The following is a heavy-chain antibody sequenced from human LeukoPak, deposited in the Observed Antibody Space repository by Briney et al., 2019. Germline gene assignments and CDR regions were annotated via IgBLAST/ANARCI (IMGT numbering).Heavy chain of an antibody. J-gene: IGHJ4*02. CDR3: VKVKVGGGWYGYYFEH. CDR1: GFTFSNYA. Sequence: GRSLRLSCAASGFTFSNYAMHWVRQAPGKGLEWVAVISSDGSNKYYADSVKGRFTISRDNSKNTLYLQMSSLRPEDTAVYYCVKVKVGGGWYGYYFEHWGQGTLVTVSS. V-gene: IGHV3-30*14. CDR2: ISSDGSNK. D-gene: IGHD6-19*01.